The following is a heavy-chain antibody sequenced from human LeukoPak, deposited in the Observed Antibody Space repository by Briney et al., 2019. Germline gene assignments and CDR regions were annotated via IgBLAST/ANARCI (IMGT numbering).Heavy chain of an antibody. CDR1: GYTFTSYY. J-gene: IGHJ6*03. D-gene: IGHD3-10*01. Sequence: ASVKVSCKASGYTFTSYYMHWVRQAPGQGLEWMGIINPSGGSTSYAQKFQGGVTMTRDTSTSTVYMELSSLRSEDTAVYYCARATSYGRGRYYYYYYYMDVWGKGTTVTVSS. CDR3: ARATSYGRGRYYYYYYYMDV. V-gene: IGHV1-46*01. CDR2: INPSGGST.